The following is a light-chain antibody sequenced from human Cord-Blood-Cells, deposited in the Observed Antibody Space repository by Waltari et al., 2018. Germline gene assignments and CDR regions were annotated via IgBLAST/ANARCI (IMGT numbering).Light chain of an antibody. CDR3: SSYTSSSTYV. CDR2: DVS. CDR1: SSDVGGYNY. Sequence: QSALTPPASVSGSHGQSITISCTGPSSDVGGYNYVYLYQQHPGKAPKLMIYDVSKRPSGVSNRFSGSKSGNTASLTISGLQAEDEADYYCSSYTSSSTYVFGTGTKVTVL. V-gene: IGLV2-14*01. J-gene: IGLJ1*01.